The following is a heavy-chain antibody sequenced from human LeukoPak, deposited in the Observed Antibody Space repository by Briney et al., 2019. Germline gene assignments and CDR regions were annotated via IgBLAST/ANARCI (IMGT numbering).Heavy chain of an antibody. J-gene: IGHJ4*02. CDR3: ARDGRDGYNYAFDY. CDR1: GGSVSSGSYY. Sequence: SETLSLTCTVSGGSVSSGSYYWSWIRQPPGKGLEWIGYIYYSGSTNYNPSLKSRVTISVDTSKNQFSLKLSSVTAADTAVYYCARDGRDGYNYAFDYWGQGTLVTVSS. CDR2: IYYSGST. V-gene: IGHV4-61*01. D-gene: IGHD5-24*01.